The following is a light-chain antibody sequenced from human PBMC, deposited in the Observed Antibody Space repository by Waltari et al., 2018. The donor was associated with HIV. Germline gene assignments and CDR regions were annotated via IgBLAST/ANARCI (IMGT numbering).Light chain of an antibody. J-gene: IGLJ1*01. CDR3: TSYTTSITYV. V-gene: IGLV2-14*01. CDR1: SSDVGPDKF. CDR2: EVS. Sequence: QSALTQPASVSGSPGQSITISCTGTSSDVGPDKFVSWYQQHPGKAPKLIIYEVSNRPSGVSNRFSASKSGNTASLTISGLQAEDEADYYCTSYTTSITYVFGTGTKVTVL.